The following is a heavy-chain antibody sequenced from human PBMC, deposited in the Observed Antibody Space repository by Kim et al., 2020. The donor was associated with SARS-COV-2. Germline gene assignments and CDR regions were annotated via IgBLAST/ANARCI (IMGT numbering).Heavy chain of an antibody. V-gene: IGHV4-31*03. CDR3: ARFLYSPYYYGSGTETEDYGMDV. CDR2: IYYSGST. J-gene: IGHJ6*02. D-gene: IGHD3-10*01. Sequence: SETLSLTCTVSGGSISSGGYYWSWIRQHPGKGLEWIGYIYYSGSTYYNPSLKSRVTISVDTSKNQFSLKLSSVTAADTAVYYCARFLYSPYYYGSGTETEDYGMDVWGQGTTVTVSS. CDR1: GGSISSGGYY.